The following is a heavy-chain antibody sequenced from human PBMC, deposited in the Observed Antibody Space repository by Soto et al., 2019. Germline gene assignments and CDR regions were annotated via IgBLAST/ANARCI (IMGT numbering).Heavy chain of an antibody. CDR3: ARVFLLGSSWYGGVFDP. CDR2: IYHSGST. Sequence: QVQLQESGPGLVKPSGTLSLTCAVSGGSISSSNWWSWVRQPPGKGLEWIGEIYHSGSTNYNPSLKSRVTISVDKAKNQFSLKLSSVTAADTAVYYCARVFLLGSSWYGGVFDPWGQGTLVTVSS. D-gene: IGHD6-13*01. J-gene: IGHJ5*02. CDR1: GGSISSSNW. V-gene: IGHV4-4*02.